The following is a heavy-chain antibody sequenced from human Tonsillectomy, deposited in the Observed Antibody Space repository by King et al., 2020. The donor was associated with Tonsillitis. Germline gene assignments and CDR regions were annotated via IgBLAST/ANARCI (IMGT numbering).Heavy chain of an antibody. CDR3: ARLHTARYYFDY. V-gene: IGHV4-39*01. Sequence: QLQESGPGLVKPSETLSLTCTVSGGSISSSGYYWGWIRQPPGKGLEWIGSIYYSGSTYYNPSLKSRVTISVDTSKNQFSLKLSSVTAADTAVYYCARLHTARYYFDYWGQGTLVTVSS. CDR1: GGSISSSGYY. CDR2: IYYSGST. D-gene: IGHD5-18*01. J-gene: IGHJ4*02.